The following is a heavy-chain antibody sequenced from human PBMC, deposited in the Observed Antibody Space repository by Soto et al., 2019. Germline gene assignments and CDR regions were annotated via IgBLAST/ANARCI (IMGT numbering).Heavy chain of an antibody. CDR3: ARGERVAGDNWFDP. Sequence: SETLSLTCTVSGGSISSGGYYWSWIRQHPGKGLEWIGYIYYSGSTYYNPSLKSRVTISVDTSKNQFSLKLSSVTAADTAVYYCARGERVAGDNWFDPWGQGTL. CDR1: GGSISSGGYY. V-gene: IGHV4-31*03. J-gene: IGHJ5*02. CDR2: IYYSGST. D-gene: IGHD6-19*01.